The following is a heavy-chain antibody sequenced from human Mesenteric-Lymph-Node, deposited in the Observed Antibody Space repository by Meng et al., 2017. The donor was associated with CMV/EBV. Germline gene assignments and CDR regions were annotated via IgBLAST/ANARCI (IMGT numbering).Heavy chain of an antibody. Sequence: GGSLRLSCAASGFTFSSYAMHWVRQAPGKGLEWVANIKQDGSEKYYVDSVKGRFTISRDNAKNSLYLQMNSLRAEDTAVYYCARERTTGSLLIYYYYGMDVWGQGTTVTVSS. V-gene: IGHV3-7*01. J-gene: IGHJ6*02. CDR3: ARERTTGSLLIYYYYGMDV. CDR2: IKQDGSEK. CDR1: GFTFSSYA. D-gene: IGHD1-26*01.